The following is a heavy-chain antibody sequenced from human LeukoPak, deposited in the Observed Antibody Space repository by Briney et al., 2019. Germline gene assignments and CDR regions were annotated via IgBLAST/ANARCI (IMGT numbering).Heavy chain of an antibody. CDR1: GYTFTGFY. D-gene: IGHD2-2*01. Sequence: ASVKVSCKDSGYTFTGFYIQWVRQAPGQGGEWMGWINPNSGDTNYAQKFQDRVTITRETYIRKDYMEKRRQRSDDTALYSCARVLEYCSTSSCPRPDYWGQGTLVTVSS. CDR2: INPNSGDT. V-gene: IGHV1-2*02. J-gene: IGHJ4*02. CDR3: ARVLEYCSTSSCPRPDY.